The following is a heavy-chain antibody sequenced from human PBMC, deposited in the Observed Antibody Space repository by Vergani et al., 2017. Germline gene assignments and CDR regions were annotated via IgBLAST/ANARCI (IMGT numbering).Heavy chain of an antibody. Sequence: QVQLQESGPGLVKPSQTLSLTCTVSGGSISSGSYYWRWIRQPAGKGLEWIGRIYTSGSTNYNPSLKSRVTMSVDTSKNQFSLKLSSVTAADTAVYYCAREGAGYCSSTSCYWFDPWGQGTLVTVSS. CDR1: GGSISSGSYY. V-gene: IGHV4-61*02. D-gene: IGHD2-2*01. CDR3: AREGAGYCSSTSCYWFDP. CDR2: IYTSGST. J-gene: IGHJ5*02.